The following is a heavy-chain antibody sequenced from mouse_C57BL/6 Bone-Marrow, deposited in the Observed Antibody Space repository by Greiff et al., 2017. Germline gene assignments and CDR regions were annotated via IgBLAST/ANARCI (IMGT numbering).Heavy chain of an antibody. D-gene: IGHD2-1*01. CDR3: ARFGSPRYGNAAWFAY. J-gene: IGHJ3*01. V-gene: IGHV1-64*01. Sequence: VQLQQSGAELVKPGASVKLSCKASGYTFTSYWMHWVKQRPGQGLEWIGMIHPNSGSTNYNEKFKSKATLTVDKSSSTAYMQLSSLTSEDSAVYYCARFGSPRYGNAAWFAYWGQGTLVTVSA. CDR1: GYTFTSYW. CDR2: IHPNSGST.